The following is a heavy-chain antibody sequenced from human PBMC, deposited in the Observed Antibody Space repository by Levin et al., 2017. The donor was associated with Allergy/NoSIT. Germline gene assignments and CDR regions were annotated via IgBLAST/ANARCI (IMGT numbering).Heavy chain of an antibody. CDR3: ARDPDSSSWRSYWYFDL. CDR2: ISAYNGNT. D-gene: IGHD6-13*01. CDR1: GYTFTSYG. J-gene: IGHJ2*01. V-gene: IGHV1-18*01. Sequence: GESLKISCKASGYTFTSYGISWVRQAPGQGLEWMGWISAYNGNTNYAQKLQGRVTMTTDTSTSTAYMELRSLRSDDTAVYYCARDPDSSSWRSYWYFDLWGRGTLVTVSS.